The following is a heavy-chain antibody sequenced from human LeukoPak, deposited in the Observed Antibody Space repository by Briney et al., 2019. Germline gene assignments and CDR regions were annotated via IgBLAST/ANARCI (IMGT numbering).Heavy chain of an antibody. Sequence: ASVKVSCKVSGYTLTELSIHWVRQAPGKGLEWMGGFDPEDGETIYAQKFQRRVTMTEDTSTDTAYMELSSLRSEDTAVYYCARDRDYEFWIGLLGYYMDVWGKGTTVTVSS. CDR2: FDPEDGET. CDR1: GYTLTELS. D-gene: IGHD3-3*01. J-gene: IGHJ6*03. V-gene: IGHV1-24*01. CDR3: ARDRDYEFWIGLLGYYMDV.